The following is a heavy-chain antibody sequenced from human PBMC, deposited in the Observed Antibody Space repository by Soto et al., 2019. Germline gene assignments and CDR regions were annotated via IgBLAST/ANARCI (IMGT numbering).Heavy chain of an antibody. J-gene: IGHJ6*03. CDR1: DGSLSGYF. CDR3: ARALGLYGSSQGAYYYYYMDV. V-gene: IGHV4-34*01. D-gene: IGHD6-6*01. Sequence: SETLSLTCAVYDGSLSGYFWSWIRQSPGKGLEWIGEINPSGSTNYSPSLKCRVTISGDTSKNQFSLKLRSVTAADTAVYYCARALGLYGSSQGAYYYYYMDVWGKGTTVTVS. CDR2: INPSGST.